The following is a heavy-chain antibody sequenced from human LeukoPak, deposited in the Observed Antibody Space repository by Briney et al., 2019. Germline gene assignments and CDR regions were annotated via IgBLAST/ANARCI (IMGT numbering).Heavy chain of an antibody. CDR2: ISYDGSNK. CDR1: GFTFSSYG. V-gene: IGHV3-30*03. D-gene: IGHD3-9*01. Sequence: GGSLRLSCAASGFTFSSYGMHWVRQAPGKGLEWVAVISYDGSNKYYADSVKGRFTISRDNSKNTLYLQMNSLRAEDTAVYYCASYDILTGTIDYWGQGTLVTVSS. CDR3: ASYDILTGTIDY. J-gene: IGHJ4*02.